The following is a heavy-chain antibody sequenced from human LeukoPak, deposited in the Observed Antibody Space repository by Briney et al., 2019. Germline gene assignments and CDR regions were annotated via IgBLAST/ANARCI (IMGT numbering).Heavy chain of an antibody. J-gene: IGHJ4*02. CDR2: ISGSGGST. CDR3: AKARGMVRGAIDY. CDR1: GFTFSSHA. V-gene: IGHV3-23*01. D-gene: IGHD3-10*01. Sequence: GGSLRLSCAASGFTFSSHAMSWVRQAPGKGLEWVSAISGSGGSTYYADSVKGRFTISRDNSKNTLYLQMNSLRAEDTAVYYCAKARGMVRGAIDYWGQGTLVTVSS.